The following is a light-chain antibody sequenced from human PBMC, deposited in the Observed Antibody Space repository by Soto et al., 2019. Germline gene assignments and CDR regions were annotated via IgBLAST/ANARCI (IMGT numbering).Light chain of an antibody. CDR2: DVS. CDR3: SSYTSSSTPVL. CDR1: SSDVGGYNY. V-gene: IGLV2-14*01. J-gene: IGLJ2*01. Sequence: QSALTQPASVSGSPGQSITISCTRVSSDVGGYNYVSWYQQHPGKAPKLMIYDVSNRPSGVSNRFSGSKSGNTASLTISGLQSEDEVDYYCSSYTSSSTPVLFGGGTKLTFL.